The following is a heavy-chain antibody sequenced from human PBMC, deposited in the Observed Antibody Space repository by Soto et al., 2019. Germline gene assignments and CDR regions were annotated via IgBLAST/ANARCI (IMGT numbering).Heavy chain of an antibody. CDR1: GFTLSSRW. CDR2: ISYDGSNK. CDR3: ARDKRDLRFLEWSYYFDY. J-gene: IGHJ4*02. Sequence: GGALRLSCAAPGFTLSSRWMHWVRQAPGKGLEWVALISYDGSNKYYADSVKGRFTISRDNSKNTLYLQMNSLRAEDTAVYYCARDKRDLRFLEWSYYFDYWGQGTLVTVSS. V-gene: IGHV3-30-3*01. D-gene: IGHD3-3*01.